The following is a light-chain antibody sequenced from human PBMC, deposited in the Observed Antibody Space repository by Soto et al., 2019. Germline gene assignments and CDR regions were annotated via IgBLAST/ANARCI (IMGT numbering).Light chain of an antibody. CDR2: CAS. J-gene: IGKJ1*01. Sequence: EIVLTQSPGTLSLSPGERATLSCRASQSVSSSYLAWYQQKPGQAPRLLIYCASSRATGVPDRFSGSGSGTDFTLTISRLEPEDFAVFYCQQYATSPWTFGQGTNVEIK. CDR3: QQYATSPWT. CDR1: QSVSSSY. V-gene: IGKV3-20*01.